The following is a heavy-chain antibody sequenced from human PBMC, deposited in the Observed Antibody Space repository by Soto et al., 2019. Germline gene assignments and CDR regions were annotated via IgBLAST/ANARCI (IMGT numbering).Heavy chain of an antibody. CDR2: ISNSISTI. CDR3: SRRGPYSSGWYFDY. D-gene: IGHD6-19*01. CDR1: GFTFSNYA. J-gene: IGHJ4*02. V-gene: IGHV3-48*01. Sequence: GGSLRLSCAASGFTFSNYAMNWVRQPPGKGLEWISYISNSISTIYYADSVKGRFTISRDNAKNSLYLQMDNLRAEDTAVYYCSRRGPYSSGWYFDYWGQGTLVTVSS.